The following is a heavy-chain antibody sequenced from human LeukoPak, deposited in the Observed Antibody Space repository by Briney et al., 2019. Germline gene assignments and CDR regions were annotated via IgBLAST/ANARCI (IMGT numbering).Heavy chain of an antibody. Sequence: PETLSLTCTVSGGSISSYYWSWIRQPPGKGLEWIGYIYYSGSTNYNPSLKSRVTISVDTSKNQFSLKLSSVTAADTAVYYCAGDRHDYGDYVDAFDIWGQGTMVTVSS. V-gene: IGHV4-59*01. CDR2: IYYSGST. CDR3: AGDRHDYGDYVDAFDI. J-gene: IGHJ3*02. D-gene: IGHD4-17*01. CDR1: GGSISSYY.